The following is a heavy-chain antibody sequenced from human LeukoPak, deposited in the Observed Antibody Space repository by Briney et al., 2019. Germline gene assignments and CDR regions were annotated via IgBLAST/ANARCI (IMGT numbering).Heavy chain of an antibody. CDR2: INPNSGGT. CDR1: GYTFTGYC. J-gene: IGHJ5*02. Sequence: GASVKVSCKASGYTFTGYCMHWVRQAPGQGLEWMGWINPNSGGTNYAQKFQGRVTMTRDTSISTAYMELSRLRSDDTAVYYCARGACRGTSCKGWFDPWGQGTLVTVSS. CDR3: ARGACRGTSCKGWFDP. V-gene: IGHV1-2*02. D-gene: IGHD2-2*01.